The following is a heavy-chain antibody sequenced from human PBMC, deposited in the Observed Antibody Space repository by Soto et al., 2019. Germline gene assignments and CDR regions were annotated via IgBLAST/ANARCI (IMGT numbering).Heavy chain of an antibody. V-gene: IGHV4-31*03. CDR3: ERLRIATNNYKWFDP. CDR2: IYVTGAV. D-gene: IGHD2-21*01. CDR1: GAALNSGNYY. J-gene: IGHJ5*02. Sequence: PSETLSLTCSVSGAALNSGNYYWGWIRQVPGKGLEWIGHIYVTGAVDYNPSLRDRITISQDTSERQFSLNLRLVTAADTAVYYCERLRIATNNYKWFDPWGQGTLVTVSS.